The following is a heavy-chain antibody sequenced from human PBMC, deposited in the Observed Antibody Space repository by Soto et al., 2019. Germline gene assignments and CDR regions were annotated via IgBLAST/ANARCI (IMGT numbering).Heavy chain of an antibody. J-gene: IGHJ4*02. CDR1: GYTFTNYD. Sequence: ASVKVSCKASGYTFTNYDINWVRQATGQGLEWMGWMNPNSGNTGYAQKFQDRVTMTRDLSITTAYMELSSLTSEDTAVYYCAREYSSGRRFDYWGQGILVTVSS. D-gene: IGHD6-19*01. CDR2: MNPNSGNT. V-gene: IGHV1-8*01. CDR3: AREYSSGRRFDY.